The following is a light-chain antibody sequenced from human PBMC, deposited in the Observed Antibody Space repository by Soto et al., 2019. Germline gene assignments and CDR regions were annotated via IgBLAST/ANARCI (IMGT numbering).Light chain of an antibody. CDR3: QQANSFPIT. J-gene: IGKJ5*01. CDR2: DAS. V-gene: IGKV1-12*01. CDR1: QGISNW. Sequence: EIQMTQSPSSVSASVGDRVTITCRASQGISNWLAWYQQKPGKAPKILIYDASTLQSGVPSRFSGSGSGTDFTLTISSLQAEDFATYYCQQANSFPITFGQGTRLEIK.